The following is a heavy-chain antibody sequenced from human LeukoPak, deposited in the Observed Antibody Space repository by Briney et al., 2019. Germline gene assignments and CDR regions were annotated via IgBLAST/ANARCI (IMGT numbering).Heavy chain of an antibody. J-gene: IGHJ4*02. Sequence: GASVKVSCKASGYTFTSYGISWVRQAPGQGLEWMGWISAYNGNTNYAQKLQGRVTMTTDTSTSTAYMELRSLRSDDTAVYYCARVNYYDSSGHLDYWGQGTLVTVSS. CDR1: GYTFTSYG. D-gene: IGHD3-22*01. CDR2: ISAYNGNT. V-gene: IGHV1-18*01. CDR3: ARVNYYDSSGHLDY.